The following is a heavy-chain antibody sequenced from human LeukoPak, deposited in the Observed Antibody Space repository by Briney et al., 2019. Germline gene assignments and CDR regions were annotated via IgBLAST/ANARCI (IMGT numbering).Heavy chain of an antibody. V-gene: IGHV3-23*01. CDR2: ISGSGGSA. CDR1: GFTFSSYA. J-gene: IGHJ3*02. CDR3: ARGPLSPPSPSSGYYLDAFDI. D-gene: IGHD3-22*01. Sequence: QPGGSLRLSCAASGFTFSSYAMSWVRQAPGKGLEWVSGISGSGGSADYADSVKGRFTISRDNSMNTLYLQMNSLRAEDTAVYYCARGPLSPPSPSSGYYLDAFDIWGQGTMVTVSS.